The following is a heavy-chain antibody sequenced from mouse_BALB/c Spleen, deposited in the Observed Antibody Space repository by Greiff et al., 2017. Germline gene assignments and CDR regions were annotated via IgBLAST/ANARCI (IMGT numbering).Heavy chain of an antibody. V-gene: IGHV1-14*01. Sequence: EVQLQQSGPELVKPGASVKMSCKASGYTFTSYVMHWVKQKPGQGLAWIGYINPYNDGTKYNEKFKGKATLTSDKSSSTAYMELSSLTSEDSAVYYCAYYGSSYWYFDVWGAGTTVTVSS. CDR3: AYYGSSYWYFDV. D-gene: IGHD1-1*01. CDR2: INPYNDGT. CDR1: GYTFTSYV. J-gene: IGHJ1*01.